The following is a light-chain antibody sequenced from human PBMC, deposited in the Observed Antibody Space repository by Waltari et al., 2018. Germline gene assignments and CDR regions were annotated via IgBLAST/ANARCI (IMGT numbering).Light chain of an antibody. CDR2: GKN. CDR3: NSRDISGDVI. CDR1: SLRTYY. J-gene: IGLJ2*01. V-gene: IGLV3-19*01. Sequence: SSELTQDPTMSVALGQTVRITCQGDSLRTYYGSWCQQKPGQAPILVIYGKNNRPSGIPDRFSASSSGNTASLTITGAQAEDEAVYYCNSRDISGDVIFGGGTKLTVL.